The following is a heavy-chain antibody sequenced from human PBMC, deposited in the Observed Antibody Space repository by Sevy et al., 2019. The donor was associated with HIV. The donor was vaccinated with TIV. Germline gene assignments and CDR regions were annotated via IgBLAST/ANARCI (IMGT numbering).Heavy chain of an antibody. D-gene: IGHD5-18*01. V-gene: IGHV3-15*07. CDR2: IKSKTDGGTR. J-gene: IGHJ4*02. CDR1: GFTFSNAW. CDR3: TTDGGGYNYGYSFDY. Sequence: GGSLRLSCAASGFTFSNAWMNWVRQAPGKGLEWVGRIKSKTDGGTRDYAAPVKGSFTISRVNSKNTLYLQMNSLKTEDTAVYYCTTDGGGYNYGYSFDYWGQGTLVTVSS.